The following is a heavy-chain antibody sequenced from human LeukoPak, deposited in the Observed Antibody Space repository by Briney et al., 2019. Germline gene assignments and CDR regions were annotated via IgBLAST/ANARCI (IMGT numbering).Heavy chain of an antibody. CDR2: IWYDGSNK. Sequence: GGSLRLSCAASGFTFSSYGIHWVRQAPGKGLEWVAVIWYDGSNKYYADSVKGRFTISRDNSKNTLYLQMNSLRGEDTAVYYCARERCSGGSRYSGMDYWGQGTLVTVSS. D-gene: IGHD2-15*01. CDR1: GFTFSSYG. V-gene: IGHV3-33*01. CDR3: ARERCSGGSRYSGMDY. J-gene: IGHJ4*02.